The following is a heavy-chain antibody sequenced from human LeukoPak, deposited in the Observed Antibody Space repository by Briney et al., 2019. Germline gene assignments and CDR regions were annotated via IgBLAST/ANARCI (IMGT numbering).Heavy chain of an antibody. J-gene: IGHJ4*02. V-gene: IGHV3-33*06. CDR3: AKDTGLVGATRYYFDY. CDR2: IWYDGSNK. CDR1: GFTFSSYG. Sequence: GGSLRLSCAASGFTFSSYGMHWVRQAQGKGLEWVAVIWYDGSNKYYADSVKGRFTISRDNSQNTLYLQMNSLRVEDTAVYYCAKDTGLVGATRYYFDYWGQGTLVTVSS. D-gene: IGHD1-26*01.